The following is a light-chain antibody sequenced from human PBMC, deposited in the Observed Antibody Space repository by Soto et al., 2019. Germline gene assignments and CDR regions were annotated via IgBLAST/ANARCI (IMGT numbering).Light chain of an antibody. CDR3: QQYGDWPLT. Sequence: EIVMTQSPVTLSVSPGERATLSCRASQSVRSTYLAWYQQKPGQAPSLLIFGVSIRSAGIPARFSGSGSGTEFTLTISSLQSEDFAVYYCQQYGDWPLTFGGGTKVEIK. CDR1: QSVRSTY. J-gene: IGKJ4*01. V-gene: IGKV3-15*01. CDR2: GVS.